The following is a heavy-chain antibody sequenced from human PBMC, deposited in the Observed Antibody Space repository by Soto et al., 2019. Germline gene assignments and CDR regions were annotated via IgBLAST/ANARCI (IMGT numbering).Heavy chain of an antibody. V-gene: IGHV4-31*03. CDR3: ARMGLHLGELSRNWFDP. CDR2: IYSSGRT. Sequence: QVQLQESGPGLVKPSQTLSLTCSLSGGSINSDEFYWTWIRQSPGKGLEWIGYIYSSGRTHYNPSLKSRINISLDTSNNLLSLGLSSVTAADTAVYYCARMGLHLGELSRNWFDPWGRGTLVTVSS. J-gene: IGHJ5*02. CDR1: GGSINSDEFY. D-gene: IGHD3-16*02.